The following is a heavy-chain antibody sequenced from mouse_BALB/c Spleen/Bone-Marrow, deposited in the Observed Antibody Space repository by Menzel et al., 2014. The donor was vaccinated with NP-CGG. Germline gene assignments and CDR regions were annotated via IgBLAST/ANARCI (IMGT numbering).Heavy chain of an antibody. V-gene: IGHV5-17*02. CDR3: ARGTTALRYCDV. CDR2: INGGSNTI. D-gene: IGHD1-2*01. CDR1: GFTLSSFG. Sequence: EVMLVESGGGLVQPGGSRKLSCAASGFTLSSFGMHWVRQAPEKGLEWVAYINGGSNTIYYADTVKGRFTISRDNPKNTLFLQMISLRSEYTAMYFCARGTTALRYCDVWGAGSTVTVSS. J-gene: IGHJ1*01.